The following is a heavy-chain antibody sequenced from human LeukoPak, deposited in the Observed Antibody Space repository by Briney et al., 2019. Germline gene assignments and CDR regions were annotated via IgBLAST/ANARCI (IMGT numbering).Heavy chain of an antibody. V-gene: IGHV3-72*01. CDR2: IRKKANSYTT. CDR3: ARGYCTGGSCYLGDF. CDR1: GFIFSDHY. D-gene: IGHD2-15*01. J-gene: IGHJ4*02. Sequence: GGSLRLSCAASGFIFSDHYMDWVRQTPGKGLEWVGHIRKKANSYTTEYAASVKGRFTISRDDSKNSLFLQMNSLRTEDTAVYYCARGYCTGGSCYLGDFWGQGTLVTVSS.